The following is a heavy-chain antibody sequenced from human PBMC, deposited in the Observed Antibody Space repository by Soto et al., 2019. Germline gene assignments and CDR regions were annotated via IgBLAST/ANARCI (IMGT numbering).Heavy chain of an antibody. Sequence: QVQLVESGGGVVQPGRSLRLSCAASGFTFSSYGMHWVRQAPGKGLEWVAVIWYDGSNKYYADSVKGRFTISRDNSKYTLYLQMNSLRAEDTAVYYCAREYYDSSGYIDYWGQGTLVTVSS. CDR1: GFTFSSYG. CDR3: AREYYDSSGYIDY. D-gene: IGHD3-22*01. J-gene: IGHJ4*02. CDR2: IWYDGSNK. V-gene: IGHV3-33*01.